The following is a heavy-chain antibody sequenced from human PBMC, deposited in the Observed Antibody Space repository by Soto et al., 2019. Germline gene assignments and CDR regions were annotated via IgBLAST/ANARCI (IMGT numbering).Heavy chain of an antibody. CDR2: IIPIFGTA. V-gene: IGHV1-69*13. CDR1: GGTFSSYA. D-gene: IGHD2-2*02. J-gene: IGHJ6*02. Sequence: RASVKVSCKASGGTFSSYAISWVRQAPGQGLEWMGGIIPIFGTANYAQKFQGRVTITADESTSTAYMELSSPRSAGKAVYYYASRKCSSTSWYTLYYYYGMDVWGQGTTVTVSS. CDR3: ASRKCSSTSWYTLYYYYGMDV.